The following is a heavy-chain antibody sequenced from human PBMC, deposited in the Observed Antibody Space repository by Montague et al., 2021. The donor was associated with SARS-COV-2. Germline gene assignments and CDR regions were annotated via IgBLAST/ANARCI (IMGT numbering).Heavy chain of an antibody. V-gene: IGHV5-51*01. D-gene: IGHD6-13*01. CDR1: GYSFTSYW. CDR2: XYPXXXDT. J-gene: IGHJ4*02. CDR3: ARHAGYSSSWYGY. Sequence: QSGAEVKKPGESLKISCKGSGYSFTSYWIGWVRQMPGKGLEWMGXXYPXXXDTRYSPSFQGQVTISADKSISTAYLQWSSLKASDTAMYYCARHAGYSSSWYGYWGQGTLVTVSS.